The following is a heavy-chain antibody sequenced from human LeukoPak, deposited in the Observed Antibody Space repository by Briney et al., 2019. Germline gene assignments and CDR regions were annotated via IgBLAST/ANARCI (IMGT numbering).Heavy chain of an antibody. D-gene: IGHD4-17*01. CDR1: GYTFTDYY. J-gene: IGHJ3*02. Sequence: ASVKVSCRASGYTFTDYYMHWVRQAPGQGLEWMGWINPNSGGTNYAQKFQGRVTMTRDTSISTAYMELSRLRSEDTAVYYCARIKGGLSSYGDFLDDAFDMWGQGTLVTVPS. CDR2: INPNSGGT. V-gene: IGHV1-2*02. CDR3: ARIKGGLSSYGDFLDDAFDM.